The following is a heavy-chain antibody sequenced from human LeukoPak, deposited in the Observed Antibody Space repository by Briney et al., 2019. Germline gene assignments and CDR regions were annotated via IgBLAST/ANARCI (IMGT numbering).Heavy chain of an antibody. V-gene: IGHV3-30*07. CDR1: GFTFSSYA. J-gene: IGHJ1*01. Sequence: GGSLRLSCAASGFTFSSYAMHWVRQAPGKGLEWVAVISYDGDYKYYAGSVKGRFTISRDNSKNTLYLQMSSLRAEDSAVYYCAKRSVSSGWYFQHWGQGTLVTVSS. CDR2: ISYDGDYK. CDR3: AKRSVSSGWYFQH. D-gene: IGHD6-19*01.